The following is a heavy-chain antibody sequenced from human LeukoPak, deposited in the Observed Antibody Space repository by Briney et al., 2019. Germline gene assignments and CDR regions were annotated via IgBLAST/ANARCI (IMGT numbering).Heavy chain of an antibody. V-gene: IGHV1-69*13. D-gene: IGHD1-26*01. CDR3: ARHSGSYHNAFDI. CDR1: GGTFSSYA. Sequence: HGASVKVSCKASGGTFSSYAISWVRQALGQGLEWMGGIIPIFGTANYAQKFQGRVTITADESTSTAYMELSSLRSEDTAVYYCARHSGSYHNAFDIWGQGTMVTVSS. J-gene: IGHJ3*02. CDR2: IIPIFGTA.